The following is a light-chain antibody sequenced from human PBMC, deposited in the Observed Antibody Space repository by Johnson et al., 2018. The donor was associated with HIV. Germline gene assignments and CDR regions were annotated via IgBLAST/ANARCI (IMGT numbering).Light chain of an antibody. J-gene: IGLJ1*01. CDR2: DNN. Sequence: QSILTQPPSVSAAPGQKVTISCSGSSSNIGNNYVSWYQQVPGTAPKLLIYDNNKRPSGIPGRFSGSKSGTSATLGITGLQTGDEADYYCGTWDSSLSAGPYVFGTGTKVTVL. CDR3: GTWDSSLSAGPYV. V-gene: IGLV1-51*01. CDR1: SSNIGNNY.